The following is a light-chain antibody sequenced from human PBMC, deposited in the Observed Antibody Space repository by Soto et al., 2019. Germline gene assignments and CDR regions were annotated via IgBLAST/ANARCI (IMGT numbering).Light chain of an antibody. Sequence: QSALTQPASVSGSPGQSITISCTGTSSDIGAYNFVSWYQQHPGTAPKLMIDDVSNRPSGVSNRFSGSKSGNTASLTISGLQAEDEADYYCSSYTTDGRYVFGTGTKVTVL. V-gene: IGLV2-14*03. CDR1: SSDIGAYNF. CDR3: SSYTTDGRYV. J-gene: IGLJ1*01. CDR2: DVS.